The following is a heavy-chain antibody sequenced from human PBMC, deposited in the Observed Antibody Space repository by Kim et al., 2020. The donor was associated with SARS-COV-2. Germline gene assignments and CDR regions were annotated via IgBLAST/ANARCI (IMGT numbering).Heavy chain of an antibody. J-gene: IGHJ3*02. Sequence: SETLSLTCTVSGGSISSYYWSWIRQPPGKGLEWIGYIYYSGSTNYNPSLKSRVTISVDTSKNQFSLKLSSVTAADTAVYYCARLPTSYAAFDIWGQGTMVTVSS. CDR2: IYYSGST. CDR1: GGSISSYY. V-gene: IGHV4-59*08. CDR3: ARLPTSYAAFDI. D-gene: IGHD3-16*01.